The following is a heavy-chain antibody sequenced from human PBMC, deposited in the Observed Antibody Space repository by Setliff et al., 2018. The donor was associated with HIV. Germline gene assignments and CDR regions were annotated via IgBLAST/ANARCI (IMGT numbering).Heavy chain of an antibody. J-gene: IGHJ4*02. CDR2: INSNTYGGTT. CDR1: GFTFGDYA. D-gene: IGHD6-13*01. V-gene: IGHV3-49*04. CDR3: AKAQPYRD. Sequence: LGGSLRLSCTASGFTFGDYAMTWVRQAPGKGLEWVGFINSNTYGGTTDYAASVKGRFTISRDDSKSSAYLLMNSLKTEDTAVYYCAKAQPYRDWGQGTLVTVSS.